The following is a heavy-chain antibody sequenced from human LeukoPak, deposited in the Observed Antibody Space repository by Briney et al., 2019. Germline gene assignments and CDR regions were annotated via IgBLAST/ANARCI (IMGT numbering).Heavy chain of an antibody. CDR2: IYYSGST. J-gene: IGHJ5*02. V-gene: IGHV4-59*01. D-gene: IGHD2-8*02. Sequence: PSETLSLTCTVSGGSISSYYWSWIRQPPGKGLEWIGYIYYSGSTNYNPSLKSRVTISVDTSKNQFSLKLSSVTAADTAVYYCARSDWWCCGEGPWFDPWGQGTLVTVSS. CDR1: GGSISSYY. CDR3: ARSDWWCCGEGPWFDP.